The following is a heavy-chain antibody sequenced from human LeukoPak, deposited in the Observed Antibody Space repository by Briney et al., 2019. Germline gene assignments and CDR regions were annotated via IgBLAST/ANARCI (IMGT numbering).Heavy chain of an antibody. CDR2: IYTSGST. CDR1: GGSISSYY. CDR3: ARGRRSAVVVPAAYRRAIYFDY. Sequence: PSETLSLTCTVSGGSISSYYWSWIRQPAGKGLEWIGRIYTSGSTNYNPSLKSRVTMSVDTSKNQFSLKLSSVIAADTAVYYCARGRRSAVVVPAAYRRAIYFDYWGQGTLVAASS. D-gene: IGHD2-2*01. V-gene: IGHV4-4*07. J-gene: IGHJ4*02.